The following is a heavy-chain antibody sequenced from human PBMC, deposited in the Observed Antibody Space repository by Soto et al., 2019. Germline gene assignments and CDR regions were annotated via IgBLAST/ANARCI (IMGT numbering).Heavy chain of an antibody. CDR3: ARSPEKGLRLTQAFDP. CDR2: IIPIFGTA. V-gene: IGHV1-69*13. J-gene: IGHJ5*02. CDR1: GGTFSSYA. Sequence: SVKVSCKASGGTFSSYAIGWVRQAPGQGLEWMGGIIPIFGTANYAQKFQGRVTITADESTSTAYMELSSLRSEDTAVYYCARSPEKGLRLTQAFDPWGQGTLVTVS. D-gene: IGHD6-6*01.